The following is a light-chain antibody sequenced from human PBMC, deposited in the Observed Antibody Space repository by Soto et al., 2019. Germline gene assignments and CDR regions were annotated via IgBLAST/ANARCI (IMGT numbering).Light chain of an antibody. Sequence: QAVVTQPASVSGSPGQSITISCTGTSSDVGSYNLVSWYQQHPGKAPKLMIYEGSKRPSGVSNRFSGSKSGNTASLTISELQAEDEADYYCCSYADSNTFTFGTGTKLTVL. CDR3: CSYADSNTFT. J-gene: IGLJ1*01. CDR2: EGS. V-gene: IGLV2-23*03. CDR1: SSDVGSYNL.